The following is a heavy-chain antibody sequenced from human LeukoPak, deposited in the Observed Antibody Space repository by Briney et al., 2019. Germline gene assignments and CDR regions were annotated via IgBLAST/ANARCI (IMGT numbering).Heavy chain of an antibody. CDR3: ARETSGTYYNPLGYMDV. Sequence: SETLSLTCTVSGGSISIYYWNWIRQPAGKGLEWIGRIFTSGITNYNPSLKSRVTMSVDTSKNQYSLNLSSVIAADTAIYYCARETSGTYYNPLGYMDVWGKGTTVTVSS. V-gene: IGHV4-4*07. CDR1: GGSISIYY. J-gene: IGHJ6*03. CDR2: IFTSGIT. D-gene: IGHD3-10*01.